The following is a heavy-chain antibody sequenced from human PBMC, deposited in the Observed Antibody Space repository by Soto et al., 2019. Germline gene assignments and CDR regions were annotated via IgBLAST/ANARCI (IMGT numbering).Heavy chain of an antibody. J-gene: IGHJ6*02. CDR2: IIPIFGAA. CDR3: ASPILPTPGYYYGMDV. D-gene: IGHD2-21*01. Sequence: QVQLVQSGAEVKKPGSSVKVSCKASGGTFSSFAINWVRQAPGQGLEWMGGIIPIFGAADYEQKFQGRVTITADESTSTAYMELSSLRSEDTAVYYFASPILPTPGYYYGMDVWGQGTTVTVSS. CDR1: GGTFSSFA. V-gene: IGHV1-69*12.